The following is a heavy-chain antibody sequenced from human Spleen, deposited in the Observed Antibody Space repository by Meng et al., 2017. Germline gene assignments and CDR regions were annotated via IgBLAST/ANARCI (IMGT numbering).Heavy chain of an antibody. CDR3: AKASNWNGRGGWFDP. V-gene: IGHV3-23*01. CDR2: ISGSGGST. Sequence: VQLLESGGGLVQPGGSLRFSCAASGFTFSSSAMSWVRQAPGKGLEWVSAISGSGGSTYYADSVKGRFTISRDNSKNTLYLQMNSLRAEDTAVYYCAKASNWNGRGGWFDPWGQGTLVTVSS. J-gene: IGHJ5*02. D-gene: IGHD1-20*01. CDR1: GFTFSSSA.